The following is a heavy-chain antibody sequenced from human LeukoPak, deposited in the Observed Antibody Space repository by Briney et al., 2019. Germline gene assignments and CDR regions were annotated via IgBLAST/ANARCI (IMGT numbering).Heavy chain of an antibody. CDR1: EFTFNTFT. D-gene: IGHD3-22*01. CDR2: ISSSSGYI. V-gene: IGHV3-21*01. J-gene: IGHJ4*02. CDR3: ARGDSSGYYSRYYFDY. Sequence: PGGSLRLSCTASEFTFNTFTMNWVRQAPGKGLEWVSSISSSSGYIYYTYSVKGRFTISRDNAKNSVYLQMNSLRAEDTAVYYCARGDSSGYYSRYYFDYWGQGTLVTVSS.